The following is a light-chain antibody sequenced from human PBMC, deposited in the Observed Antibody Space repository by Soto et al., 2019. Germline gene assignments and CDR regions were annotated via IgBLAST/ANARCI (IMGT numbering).Light chain of an antibody. Sequence: QSVLTQPASVSGSPGQSITISCTGNSSDVGSSNLVSWYQQYPGKAPKLIIYEGSRRPSGVSGRFSGSKSGNTASLTISGLQAEDEADYYCCSFASSSTFYVFGTGTKVTVL. CDR2: EGS. CDR1: SSDVGSSNL. J-gene: IGLJ1*01. V-gene: IGLV2-23*01. CDR3: CSFASSSTFYV.